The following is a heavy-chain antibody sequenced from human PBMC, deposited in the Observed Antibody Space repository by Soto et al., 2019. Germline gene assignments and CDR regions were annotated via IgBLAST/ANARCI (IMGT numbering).Heavy chain of an antibody. J-gene: IGHJ4*02. CDR3: ARDRGWSLFDY. CDR1: GFTFSTYW. D-gene: IGHD6-19*01. Sequence: EVQLVESGGGLVQPGGSLRLSCAASGFTFSTYWMYWVHQAPGKGLVWVSRTNSDGSDTSYADSVKGRFTISRDNAKNTLELQMNSLRAEDTAVYYCARDRGWSLFDYWGQRTLVTVSS. CDR2: TNSDGSDT. V-gene: IGHV3-74*01.